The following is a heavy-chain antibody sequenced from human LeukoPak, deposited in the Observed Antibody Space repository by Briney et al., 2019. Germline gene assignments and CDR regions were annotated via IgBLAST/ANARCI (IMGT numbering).Heavy chain of an antibody. CDR1: GLTFSSSW. V-gene: IGHV3-74*01. J-gene: IGHJ4*02. CDR2: INSDGSWT. CDR3: VSFYETY. D-gene: IGHD2-2*01. Sequence: GGSLRLSCAVSGLTFSSSWMDWVRQAPGKGLVWVSHINSDGSWTSYADSVKGRFTISKDNAKNTVYLQMNNLRAEDTAVYYCVSFYETYWGRGTLVTVSS.